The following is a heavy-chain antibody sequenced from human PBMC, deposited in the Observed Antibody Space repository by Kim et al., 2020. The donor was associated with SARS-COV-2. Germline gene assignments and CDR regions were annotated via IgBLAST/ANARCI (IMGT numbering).Heavy chain of an antibody. CDR2: IHYSGST. CDR3: ARLEVQYYYGSGSKCHFDY. Sequence: SETLSLTCTVSGGSISSSSYYWGWIRQPPGKGLEWIGSIHYSGSTYYNPSLKSRVTISVDTSKNQFSLKLSSVTAADTAVYYCARLEVQYYYGSGSKCHFDYWGQGTLVTVSS. V-gene: IGHV4-39*01. J-gene: IGHJ4*02. D-gene: IGHD3-10*01. CDR1: GGSISSSSYY.